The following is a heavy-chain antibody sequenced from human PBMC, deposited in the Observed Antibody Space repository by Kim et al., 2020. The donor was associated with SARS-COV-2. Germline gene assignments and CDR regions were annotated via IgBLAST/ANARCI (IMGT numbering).Heavy chain of an antibody. CDR3: SRHSGKHGDRGFDN. D-gene: IGHD4-17*01. V-gene: IGHV3-73*01. J-gene: IGHJ4*02. Sequence: YAASVTGRFTISREKSTNTVYLQMDSLKTDDTALYFCSRHSGKHGDRGFDNWGQGTLVTVSS.